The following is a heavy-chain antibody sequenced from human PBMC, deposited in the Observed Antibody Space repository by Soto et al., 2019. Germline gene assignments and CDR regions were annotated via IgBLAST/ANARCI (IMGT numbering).Heavy chain of an antibody. CDR2: ISAYNGNT. CDR1: GYTFTSYG. V-gene: IGHV1-18*01. CDR3: ARLSSGTLYFDY. D-gene: IGHD6-19*01. Sequence: ASVKVSCKASGYTFTSYGISWVRQAPGQGLEWMGWISAYNGNTNYAQKLQGRVTMTTDTSTSTAHMELRSLRSDDTAVYYCARLSSGTLYFDYWGQGTLVTVSS. J-gene: IGHJ4*02.